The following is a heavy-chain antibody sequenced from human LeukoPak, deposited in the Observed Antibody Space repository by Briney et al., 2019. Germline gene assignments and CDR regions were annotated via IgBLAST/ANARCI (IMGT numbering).Heavy chain of an antibody. D-gene: IGHD6-13*01. CDR2: ISGSGGST. J-gene: IGHJ6*03. V-gene: IGHV3-23*01. CDR1: GFTFSSYA. Sequence: PGGSLRLSCAASGFTFSSYAMSWVRQAPGKGLEWVSAISGSGGSTYYADSVKGRFTISRDNSKNTLHLQMNSLRAEDTAVYYCAKDKAAAGFYYYYYMDVWGKGTTVTVSS. CDR3: AKDKAAAGFYYYYYMDV.